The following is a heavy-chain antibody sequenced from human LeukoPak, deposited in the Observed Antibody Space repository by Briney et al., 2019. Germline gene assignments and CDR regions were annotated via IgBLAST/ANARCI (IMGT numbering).Heavy chain of an antibody. CDR1: GFTFGSYA. CDR2: ISGSGGST. J-gene: IGHJ4*02. V-gene: IGHV3-23*01. Sequence: PGGSLRLSCAASGFTFGSYAMSWVRQAPGKGLEWVSAISGSGGSTYYADSVKGRFTISRDNSKNTLYLQMNSLRAEDTAVYYCAKVSLVESYYYDSSGYYYEVDYWGQGTLVTVSS. D-gene: IGHD3-22*01. CDR3: AKVSLVESYYYDSSGYYYEVDY.